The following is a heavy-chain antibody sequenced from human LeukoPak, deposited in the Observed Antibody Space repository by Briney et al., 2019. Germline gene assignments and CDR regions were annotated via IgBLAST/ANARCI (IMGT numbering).Heavy chain of an antibody. J-gene: IGHJ6*02. CDR1: GYTFSGYY. V-gene: IGHV1-2*06. CDR2: INPDSGGT. Sequence: ASVKFSCKASGYTFSGYYMHWVRQAPGQGLEWMGRINPDSGGTNYAQKFQDRVTMTRDTSISTAYMEVSRLRSDDTAVYYCAREYCSSTSCYYYDMDVWGQGTTVTVSS. D-gene: IGHD2-2*01. CDR3: AREYCSSTSCYYYDMDV.